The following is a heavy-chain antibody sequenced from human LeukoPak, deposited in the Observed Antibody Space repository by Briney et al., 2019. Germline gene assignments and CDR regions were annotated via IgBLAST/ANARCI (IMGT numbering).Heavy chain of an antibody. J-gene: IGHJ6*03. CDR1: VYSFTAYG. D-gene: IGHD3-10*01. CDR2: ISGHTGTA. V-gene: IGHV1-18*01. CDR3: ARGGSGDHQEQLGPPGYYHYMDV. Sequence: ASVKVSCKASVYSFTAYGMGWLRQAPGQGLEWMGWISGHTGTAIYAQNLQGRVTLTADTFTSTVYMEMRSLRSDDTAVYYCARGGSGDHQEQLGPPGYYHYMDVWGKGTTVTVSS.